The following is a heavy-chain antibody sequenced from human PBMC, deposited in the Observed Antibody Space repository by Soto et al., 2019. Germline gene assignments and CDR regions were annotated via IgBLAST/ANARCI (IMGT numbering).Heavy chain of an antibody. CDR2: INHSGST. J-gene: IGHJ5*02. CDR1: GGSFSGYY. CDR3: ARGVYGSGSSNWFDP. D-gene: IGHD3-10*01. V-gene: IGHV4-34*01. Sequence: SETLSLTCAVYGGSFSGYYWSWIRQPPGKGLEWIGEINHSGSTNYNPSLKSRVTISVDTSKNQFSLKLSSVTAADTAVYYCARGVYGSGSSNWFDPWGQGTLVTVS.